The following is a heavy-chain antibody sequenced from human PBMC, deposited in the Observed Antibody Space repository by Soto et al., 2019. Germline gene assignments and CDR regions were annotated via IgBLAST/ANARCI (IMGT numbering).Heavy chain of an antibody. D-gene: IGHD1-26*01. CDR2: INHLETT. CDR1: GASISYGNYA. CDR3: ARGGGSDSFDY. Sequence: PSETLSLTCTVSGASISYGNYAWSWIRQTPGKGLEWIGYINHLETTFYNPSFESRLTLSIDRAKNQFSLNLNSMSAADRAVYFCARGGGSDSFDYWGQGILVTSPQ. J-gene: IGHJ4*02. V-gene: IGHV4-30-2*01.